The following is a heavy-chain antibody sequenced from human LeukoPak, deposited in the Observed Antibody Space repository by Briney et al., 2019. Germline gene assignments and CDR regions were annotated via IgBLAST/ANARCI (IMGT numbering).Heavy chain of an antibody. CDR2: INPNSGGT. V-gene: IGHV1-2*02. CDR1: GYTFTGYY. CDR3: ARDSYVWGSYRTPFMSY. Sequence: GASVKVSCKASGYTFTGYYMHWVRQAPEQGLEWMGWINPNSGGTNYAQKFQGRVTMTRNTSISTAYMELSRLRSDDTAVYYCARDSYVWGSYRTPFMSYWGQGTLVTVSS. D-gene: IGHD3-16*02. J-gene: IGHJ4*02.